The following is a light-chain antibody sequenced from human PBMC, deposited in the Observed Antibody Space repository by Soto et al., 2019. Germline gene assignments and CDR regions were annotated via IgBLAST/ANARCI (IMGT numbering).Light chain of an antibody. V-gene: IGLV2-14*01. J-gene: IGLJ1*01. CDR3: ISYTGSSTSYV. CDR1: RSDIGSYNY. CDR2: GVS. Sequence: QSSLAHPASVSWSPGHSITMSCIVTRSDIGSYNYVAWYQQFPGKTPKILIYGVSNRPSGVSSRFSGSKSGNTASLTISGLQAEDEADYYCISYTGSSTSYVFGSGTKVTVL.